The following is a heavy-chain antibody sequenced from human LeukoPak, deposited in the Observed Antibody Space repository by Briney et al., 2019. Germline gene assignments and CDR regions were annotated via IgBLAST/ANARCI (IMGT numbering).Heavy chain of an antibody. J-gene: IGHJ3*02. CDR2: ISSSSSYI. CDR3: ARDGEYCSGGRCYSDAFDI. V-gene: IGHV3-21*01. D-gene: IGHD2-15*01. CDR1: GFTFSSYS. Sequence: GGSLRLSCAASGFTFSSYSMNWVRQAPGKGLEWVSSISSSSSYIYYADSVKGRFTISRDNAKNSLYLQMNSLRAEDTAVYYCARDGEYCSGGRCYSDAFDIWGQGTMVSVSS.